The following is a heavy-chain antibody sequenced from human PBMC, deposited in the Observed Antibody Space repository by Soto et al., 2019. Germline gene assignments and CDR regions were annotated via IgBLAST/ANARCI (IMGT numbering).Heavy chain of an antibody. D-gene: IGHD3-10*01. CDR2: IYYSGST. V-gene: IGHV4-31*03. J-gene: IGHJ5*02. Sequence: QVQLQESGPGPVKPSQTLSLTCTVSGGSISSGGSYWSWIPHHPGRGLEWIGYIYYSGSTYYNPALKSRVTISVDTSKNQFSLKLSSVTAADTAVYYCARLIGDYYGSGSVGGNWFDPWGQGTLVTVSS. CDR3: ARLIGDYYGSGSVGGNWFDP. CDR1: GGSISSGGSY.